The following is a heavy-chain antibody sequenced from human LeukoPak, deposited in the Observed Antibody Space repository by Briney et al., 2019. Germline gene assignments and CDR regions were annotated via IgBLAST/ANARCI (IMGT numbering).Heavy chain of an antibody. CDR3: ARHSGSYGKTVYDY. Sequence: GGSLRLSCAASGFSFDDYAMHWVRQPPGKGLEWVSLITWDGGSTYYADSVKGRFTISRDNSKNSLYLQMNSLRAEDTALYYCARHSGSYGKTVYDYWGQGTLVTVSS. D-gene: IGHD5-18*01. J-gene: IGHJ4*02. CDR1: GFSFDDYA. CDR2: ITWDGGST. V-gene: IGHV3-43D*03.